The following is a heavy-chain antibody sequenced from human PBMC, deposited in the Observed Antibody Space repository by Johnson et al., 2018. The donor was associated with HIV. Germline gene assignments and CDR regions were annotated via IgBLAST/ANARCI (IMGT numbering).Heavy chain of an antibody. CDR1: GFTFTSYA. J-gene: IGHJ3*01. D-gene: IGHD3-22*01. V-gene: IGHV3-64*01. CDR3: AITNYYDSGIYH. CDR2: IRCNGGST. Sequence: VQLLESGGDLVQPGGSLRLSCVGSGFTFTSYALHWVRQAPGKGLEYVSAIRCNGGSTYYANSVSGRFTISRDNSKNTLYLQMDSLRDEDMAVYYCAITNYYDSGIYHWGQGTMVTVSS.